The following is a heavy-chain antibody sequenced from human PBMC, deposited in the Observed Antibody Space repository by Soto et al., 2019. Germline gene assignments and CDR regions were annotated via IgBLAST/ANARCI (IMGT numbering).Heavy chain of an antibody. CDR2: ITYDGSFQ. Sequence: TGGSLRLSCQASGFNFDNYGMHWVRQAPGKGLEWVAVITYDGSFQDYADSVKGRFTISSDNSKNTLSLHLNTLKPEDTAVYHCAKDRVGGTFSTPLALWGQGTLVTVSS. CDR1: GFNFDNYG. CDR3: AKDRVGGTFSTPLAL. V-gene: IGHV3-30*18. D-gene: IGHD1-7*01. J-gene: IGHJ4*02.